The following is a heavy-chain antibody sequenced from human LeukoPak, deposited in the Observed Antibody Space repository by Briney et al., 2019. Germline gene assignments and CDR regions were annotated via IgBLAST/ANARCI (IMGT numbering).Heavy chain of an antibody. CDR1: GFTVSSNY. J-gene: IGHJ4*02. D-gene: IGHD6-13*01. CDR3: AGELAAAGQIFDY. V-gene: IGHV3-66*01. CDR2: IYSGGST. Sequence: GGSLRLSCAASGFTVSSNYMSWVRQAPGKGLEWVSVIYSGGSTYYADSVKGRFTISRDNSKNTLYLQMSSLRAEDTAVYYCAGELAAAGQIFDYWGQGTLVTVSS.